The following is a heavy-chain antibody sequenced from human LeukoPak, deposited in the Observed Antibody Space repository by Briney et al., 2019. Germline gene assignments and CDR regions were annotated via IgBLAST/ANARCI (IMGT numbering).Heavy chain of an antibody. CDR3: ARDPVVDDYVWGSYIGVDY. J-gene: IGHJ4*02. V-gene: IGHV1-18*01. CDR2: ISAYNGNT. CDR1: GYTFTSYG. D-gene: IGHD3-16*01. Sequence: SVKVSCKASGYTFTSYGISWVRQAPGQGLEWMGWISAYNGNTNYAQKLQGRITMTTDTSTSTAYMELRSLRSDDTAVYYCARDPVVDDYVWGSYIGVDYWGQGTLVTVSS.